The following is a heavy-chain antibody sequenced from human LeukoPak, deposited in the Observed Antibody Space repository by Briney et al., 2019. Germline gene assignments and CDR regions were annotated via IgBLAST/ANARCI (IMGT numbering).Heavy chain of an antibody. CDR1: GYTFTGYY. CDR2: INPNSGGT. CDR3: ARDITVCGEEGHNWFDP. D-gene: IGHD3-3*01. J-gene: IGHJ5*02. V-gene: IGHV1-2*02. Sequence: PGASVKVSCKASGYTFTGYYMHWVRQAPGQGLEWMGWINPNSGGTKYAQKFQGRVTMTRDTSISTAYMELSRVRSDDTAVYYCARDITVCGEEGHNWFDPWGQGTLVTVSS.